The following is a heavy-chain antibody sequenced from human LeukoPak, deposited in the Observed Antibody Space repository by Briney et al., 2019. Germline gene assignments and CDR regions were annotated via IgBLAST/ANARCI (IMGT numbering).Heavy chain of an antibody. J-gene: IGHJ4*02. CDR1: GFTFSSSW. CDR3: ARDLSGVTGYTYGRGIDY. Sequence: PGGSLRLSCAASGFTFSSSWMHWVCQAPGKGLEWVANIKKDGSEKYYVDSVKGRFTISRDNAKTSLYLQMNSLRAEDTAVYYCARDLSGVTGYTYGRGIDYWGQGTLVTVSS. CDR2: IKKDGSEK. D-gene: IGHD5-18*01. V-gene: IGHV3-7*01.